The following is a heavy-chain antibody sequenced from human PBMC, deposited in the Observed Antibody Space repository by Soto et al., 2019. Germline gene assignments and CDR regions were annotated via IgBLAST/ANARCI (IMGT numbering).Heavy chain of an antibody. CDR3: ARVHRQADPYAMDV. Sequence: ASVKVSCKASGYTLTDYYIHWVRQAPGQGLERMGWLNPNSGGTSYAQRFQGYVTMTRDTSITTAYMELSRLKSDDTAFYYCARVHRQADPYAMDVWGQGTTVTVSS. V-gene: IGHV1-2*04. J-gene: IGHJ6*02. CDR1: GYTLTDYY. CDR2: LNPNSGGT. D-gene: IGHD3-16*02.